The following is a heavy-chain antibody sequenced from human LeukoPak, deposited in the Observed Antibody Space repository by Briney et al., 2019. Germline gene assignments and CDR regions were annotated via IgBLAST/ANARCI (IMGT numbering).Heavy chain of an antibody. CDR2: IIPIFGTA. D-gene: IGHD6-6*01. J-gene: IGHJ4*02. CDR3: ARSPSSIAARSKQYYFDY. Sequence: SVKVSCKASGGTFSSYAISWVRQAPGQGLEWMGGIIPIFGTANYAQKFQGRVTITADESTSTAYMELSSLRSVDTAVYYCARSPSSIAARSKQYYFDYWGQGTLVTVSS. CDR1: GGTFSSYA. V-gene: IGHV1-69*13.